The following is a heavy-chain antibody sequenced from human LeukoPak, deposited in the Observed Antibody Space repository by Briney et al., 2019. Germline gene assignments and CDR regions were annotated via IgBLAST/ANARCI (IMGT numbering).Heavy chain of an antibody. CDR2: IWYDGSNK. CDR1: GFTFSSYG. J-gene: IGHJ4*02. V-gene: IGHV3-33*01. D-gene: IGHD3-10*01. CDR3: ATVGAGRCFDD. Sequence: PGGSLRLSCAASGFTFSSYGMHWVRQAPGKGLEWVAVIWYDGSNKYYADSVKGRFTISRDNSKNTLYLQMNSLRAEDTAVYYCATVGAGRCFDDWGQGTLVTVSS.